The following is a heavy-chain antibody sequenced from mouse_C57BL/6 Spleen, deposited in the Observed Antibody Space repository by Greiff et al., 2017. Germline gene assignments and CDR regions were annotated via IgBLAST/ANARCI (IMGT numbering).Heavy chain of an antibody. CDR2: IDPNSGGT. V-gene: IGHV1-72*01. CDR1: GYTFTSYW. Sequence: QVQLKQPGAELVKPGASVKLSCKASGYTFTSYWMHWVKQRPGRGLEWIGRIDPNSGGTKYNEKFKSKATLTVDKPSSTAYMQLSSLTSEDSAVYYCASYGYDGYLYWYFDVWGTGTTVTVSS. CDR3: ASYGYDGYLYWYFDV. D-gene: IGHD2-3*01. J-gene: IGHJ1*03.